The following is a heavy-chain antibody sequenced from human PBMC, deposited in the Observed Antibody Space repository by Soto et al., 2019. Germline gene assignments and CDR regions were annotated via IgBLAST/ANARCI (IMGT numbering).Heavy chain of an antibody. D-gene: IGHD2-15*01. J-gene: IGHJ6*02. Sequence: LSLTCTVSGGSISSYYWSWIRQPPGKGLEWVAVISYDGSNKYYADSVKGRFTISRDNSKNTLYLQMNSLRAEDTAVYYCARDLVIEWVAATYYYYGMDVWGQGTTVTVSS. V-gene: IGHV3-30-3*01. CDR1: GGSISSYY. CDR2: ISYDGSNK. CDR3: ARDLVIEWVAATYYYYGMDV.